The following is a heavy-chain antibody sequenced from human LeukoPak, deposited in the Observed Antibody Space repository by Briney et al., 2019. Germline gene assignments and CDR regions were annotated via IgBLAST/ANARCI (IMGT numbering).Heavy chain of an antibody. D-gene: IGHD2/OR15-2a*01. V-gene: IGHV3-66*01. Sequence: SGGSLRLSCAASGFTVSSNHMTWVRQAPGRGLEWVSIIYSGGRTHYAGSVKGRFTISSDNSKNTLYLQVNSLRAEDTAVYYCATLLRSTIDYWGQGTLVTVSS. J-gene: IGHJ4*02. CDR2: IYSGGRT. CDR3: ATLLRSTIDY. CDR1: GFTVSSNH.